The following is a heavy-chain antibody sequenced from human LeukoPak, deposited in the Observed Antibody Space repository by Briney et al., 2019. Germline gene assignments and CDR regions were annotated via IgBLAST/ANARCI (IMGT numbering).Heavy chain of an antibody. J-gene: IGHJ4*02. D-gene: IGHD5-18*01. CDR2: INHSGST. V-gene: IGHV4-34*01. CDR1: GRSFSGYY. Sequence: SETLSLTCAVYGRSFSGYYWSWIRQPRGKGLEGIGEINHSGSTNYNPSLKSRVTISVDTSKNQFSLKLSSVTAADTAVYYCARAPGGYSYGRFDYWGQGTLVTVSS. CDR3: ARAPGGYSYGRFDY.